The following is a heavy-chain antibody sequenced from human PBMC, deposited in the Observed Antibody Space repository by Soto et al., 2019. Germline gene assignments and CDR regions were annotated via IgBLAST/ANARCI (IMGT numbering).Heavy chain of an antibody. CDR3: AGGTPDLYMITSTRFDY. J-gene: IGHJ4*02. V-gene: IGHV4-39*01. CDR1: GGSISSSSYY. CDR2: IYYSGST. D-gene: IGHD3-16*01. Sequence: SETLSLTCTVSGGSISSSSYYWGWIRQPPGKGLEWIGSIYYSGSTYYNPSLKSRVTISVDTSKNQFSLKLSSVTAADTAVYYCAGGTPDLYMITSTRFDYWGQGTLVTVSS.